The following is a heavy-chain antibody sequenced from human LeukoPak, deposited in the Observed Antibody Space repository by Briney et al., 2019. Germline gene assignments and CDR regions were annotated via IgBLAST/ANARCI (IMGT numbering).Heavy chain of an antibody. D-gene: IGHD3-22*01. CDR3: ARRYYYDSSGYYYEEDWFDP. CDR1: GYTFTSYD. J-gene: IGHJ5*02. Sequence: GASVKVSCKASGYTFTSYDINWVRQATGQGLEWMGWMNPNSGNTGYAQKFQGRVTITRNTSISTAYMELSSLRSEDTAVYYCARRYYYDSSGYYYEEDWFDPWGQGTLVTVSS. V-gene: IGHV1-8*03. CDR2: MNPNSGNT.